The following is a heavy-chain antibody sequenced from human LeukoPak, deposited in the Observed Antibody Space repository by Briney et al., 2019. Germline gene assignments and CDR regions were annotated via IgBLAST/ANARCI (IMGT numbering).Heavy chain of an antibody. J-gene: IGHJ4*02. Sequence: ASVKVSCKASGYTFIGYYMHWVRQAPGQGLEWMGWINPNSGGTNYAQKFQGRVTMTRDTSISTAYMELSRLTSDDTAVYYCASLIAVAGTGVGGDWGQGTLVTVSS. CDR1: GYTFIGYY. D-gene: IGHD6-19*01. V-gene: IGHV1-2*02. CDR2: INPNSGGT. CDR3: ASLIAVAGTGVGGD.